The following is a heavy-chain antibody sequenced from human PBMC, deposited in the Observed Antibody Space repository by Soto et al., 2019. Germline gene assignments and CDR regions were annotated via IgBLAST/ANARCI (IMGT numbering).Heavy chain of an antibody. CDR2: ISYDGSNK. V-gene: IGHV3-30-3*01. CDR1: GFTFSSYA. J-gene: IGHJ6*02. CDR3: ARDGFVGSGSYYKGEDYYYYGMDV. Sequence: GSLRLSCAASGFTFSSYAMHWVRQAPGKGLEWVAVISYDGSNKYYADSVKGRFTISRDNSKNTLYLQMNSLRAEDTAVYYCARDGFVGSGSYYKGEDYYYYGMDVWGQGTTVTVSS. D-gene: IGHD3-10*01.